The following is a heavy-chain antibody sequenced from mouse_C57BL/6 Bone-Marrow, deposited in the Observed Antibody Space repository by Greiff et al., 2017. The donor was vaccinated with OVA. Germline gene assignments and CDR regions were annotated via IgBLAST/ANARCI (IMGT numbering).Heavy chain of an antibody. V-gene: IGHV5-12*01. CDR1: GFTFSDYY. D-gene: IGHD2-1*01. J-gene: IGHJ3*01. CDR2: ISNGGGST. CDR3: ARHDGNRAY. Sequence: EVKVVESGGGLVQPGGSLKLSCAASGFTFSDYYMYWVRQTPEKRLEWVAYISNGGGSTYYPDTVKGRFTISRDNAKNTLYLQMSRLKSEDTAMYYCARHDGNRAYWGQGTLVTVSA.